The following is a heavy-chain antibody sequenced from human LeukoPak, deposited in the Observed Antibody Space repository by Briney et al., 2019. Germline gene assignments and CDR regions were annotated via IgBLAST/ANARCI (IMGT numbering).Heavy chain of an antibody. J-gene: IGHJ4*02. CDR1: GFTFTTYA. CDR3: ARVNWGLDY. V-gene: IGHV3-30-3*01. D-gene: IGHD7-27*01. Sequence: GGSLRLSCAASGFTFTTYAMHWVRQAPGKGLEWVAVISYDGTNKYYADSVKGRFTISRDNSKNTLYLQMNSLRTEDTAVYYCARVNWGLDYWGQGTQVTVSS. CDR2: ISYDGTNK.